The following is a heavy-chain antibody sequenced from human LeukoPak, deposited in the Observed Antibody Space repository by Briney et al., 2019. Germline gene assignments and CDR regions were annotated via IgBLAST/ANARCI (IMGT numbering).Heavy chain of an antibody. CDR1: GYTFTSYG. D-gene: IGHD1-26*01. Sequence: ASVKVSCRASGYTFTSYGISWVRQAPGQGLEWMGWISAYNGNTNYAQKLQGRVTMTTDTSTSTAYMELRSLRSDDTAVYYCARGFTPGYSRSYYSDYWGQGTLVTVSS. CDR2: ISAYNGNT. V-gene: IGHV1-18*01. CDR3: ARGFTPGYSRSYYSDY. J-gene: IGHJ4*02.